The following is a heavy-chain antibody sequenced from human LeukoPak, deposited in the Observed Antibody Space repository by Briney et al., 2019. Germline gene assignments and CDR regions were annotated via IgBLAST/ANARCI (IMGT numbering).Heavy chain of an antibody. CDR3: ASGAEITIFGVVIFPNFDY. Sequence: GGSLRLSCAASGFTFSSYAMNWVRQAPGKGLEWVSAISGSGGRTYYADSAKGRFTISRDNSKNTLYLQMNSLRAEDTAVYYCASGAEITIFGVVIFPNFDYWGQGTLVTVSS. CDR2: ISGSGGRT. V-gene: IGHV3-23*01. CDR1: GFTFSSYA. J-gene: IGHJ4*02. D-gene: IGHD3-3*01.